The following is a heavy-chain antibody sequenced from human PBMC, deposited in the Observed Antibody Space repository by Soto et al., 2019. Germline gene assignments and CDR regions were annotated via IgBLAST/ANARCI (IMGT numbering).Heavy chain of an antibody. J-gene: IGHJ4*02. CDR2: MSPKSGDT. D-gene: IGHD7-27*01. CDR1: GYTFTSND. Sequence: QVKLVQSGAEVKKPGASVKVSCKASGYTFTSNDINWVRQATGQGFEWMGWMSPKSGDTGYAQKFQGRVTMTRDTSISTAYMELSSLRSGDPAVYYCAGGPPNWGFDFWGQGTLVTVPS. CDR3: AGGPPNWGFDF. V-gene: IGHV1-8*01.